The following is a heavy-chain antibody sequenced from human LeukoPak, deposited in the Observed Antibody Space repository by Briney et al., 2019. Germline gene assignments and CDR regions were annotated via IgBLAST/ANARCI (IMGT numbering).Heavy chain of an antibody. CDR1: GFTFNSYE. V-gene: IGHV3-48*03. D-gene: IGHD1-26*01. Sequence: TGGSLRLSCAASGFTFNSYEMNWVRQAPGKGLEWVSYINSGGSAIYYAESVKGRFTISRGNAKNSLYLQMNSLRADDTAVYYCARGGSYVHYWGQGTLVTVSS. CDR3: ARGGSYVHY. J-gene: IGHJ4*02. CDR2: INSGGSAI.